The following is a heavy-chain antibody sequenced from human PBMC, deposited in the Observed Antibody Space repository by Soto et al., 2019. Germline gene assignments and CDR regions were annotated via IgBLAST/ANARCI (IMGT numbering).Heavy chain of an antibody. D-gene: IGHD1-1*01. Sequence: GGSLRLCCAASGVTYSGYAMSWVRQAAGRGLEWVSSISASGGNTYYADSVKGRFTISRDNSKNTLYLHMNSLSVEDTAIYYCPKDRSSAGTTARFDPWGQGTLVTVSS. CDR3: PKDRSSAGTTARFDP. J-gene: IGHJ5*02. CDR2: ISASGGNT. CDR1: GVTYSGYA. V-gene: IGHV3-23*01.